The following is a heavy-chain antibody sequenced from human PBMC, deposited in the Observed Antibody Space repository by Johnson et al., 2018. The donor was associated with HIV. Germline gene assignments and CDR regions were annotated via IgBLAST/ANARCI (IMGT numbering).Heavy chain of an antibody. V-gene: IGHV3-30*02. CDR2: TRYDGSNK. CDR3: ARDKRYCSGGSCHLGAFDI. CDR1: GFTFNTYG. J-gene: IGHJ3*02. Sequence: QVQLVESGGGVVQPGGSLRLSCAASGFTFNTYGMDWVRQAPGKGLEWVAFTRYDGSNKYYADSVKGRFTISRDNSKNTLYLQMNSLRAEDTAVYYCARDKRYCSGGSCHLGAFDIWGQGTMVTVSS. D-gene: IGHD2-15*01.